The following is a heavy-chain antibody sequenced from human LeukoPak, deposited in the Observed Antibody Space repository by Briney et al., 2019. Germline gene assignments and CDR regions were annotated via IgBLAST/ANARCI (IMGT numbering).Heavy chain of an antibody. CDR2: IYYSGST. CDR1: GGSISSYY. D-gene: IGHD6-13*01. CDR3: ARHVVAAAGTEVWFDP. Sequence: SETLSLTCTVSGGSISSYYWSWIRQPPGKGLEWIGYIYYSGSTNYNPSLKSRVTISVDTSKNQFPLKLSSVTAADTAVYYCARHVVAAAGTEVWFDPWGQGTLVTVSS. V-gene: IGHV4-59*08. J-gene: IGHJ5*02.